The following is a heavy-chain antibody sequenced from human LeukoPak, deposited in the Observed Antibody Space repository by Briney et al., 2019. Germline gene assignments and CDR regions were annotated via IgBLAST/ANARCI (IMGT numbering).Heavy chain of an antibody. Sequence: SETLSLTCTVSGSSISSSSYYWGWIRQPPGKGLEWIGSIYYSGSTYYNPSLKSRVTISVGTSKNQFSLKLSSVTAADTAVYYCARDRLLFGYYGSGSYYDYWGQGTLVTVSS. V-gene: IGHV4-39*07. CDR1: GSSISSSSYY. CDR2: IYYSGST. D-gene: IGHD3-10*01. J-gene: IGHJ4*02. CDR3: ARDRLLFGYYGSGSYYDY.